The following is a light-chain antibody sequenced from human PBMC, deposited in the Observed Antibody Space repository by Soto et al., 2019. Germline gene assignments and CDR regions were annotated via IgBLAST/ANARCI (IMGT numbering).Light chain of an antibody. CDR3: SSYTSSSTLGV. Sequence: QSAPTQPASVSGSPGQSITISCTGTSRDVGGYNYVSWHQQHPGKAPKVIITEVSNRPSGVSNRFSGSKSGNTASLTISGLQAEDEADYYCSSYTSSSTLGVFGGGTKVTVL. CDR1: SRDVGGYNY. CDR2: EVS. J-gene: IGLJ2*01. V-gene: IGLV2-14*01.